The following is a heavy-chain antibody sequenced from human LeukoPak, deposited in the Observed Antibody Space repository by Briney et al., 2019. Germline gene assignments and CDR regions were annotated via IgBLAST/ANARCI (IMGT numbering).Heavy chain of an antibody. CDR2: INHSGST. D-gene: IGHD3-10*01. J-gene: IGHJ5*02. Sequence: SETLSLTCAVYGGSFSGYYWSRIRQPPGKGLEWIGEINHSGSTNYNPSLKSRVTISVDTSKNQFSLKLSSVTAADTAVYYCARAGMLLWFGELSSNWFDPWGQGTLVTVSS. V-gene: IGHV4-34*01. CDR3: ARAGMLLWFGELSSNWFDP. CDR1: GGSFSGYY.